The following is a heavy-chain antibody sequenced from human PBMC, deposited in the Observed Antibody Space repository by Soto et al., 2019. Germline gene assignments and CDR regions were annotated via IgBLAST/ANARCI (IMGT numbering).Heavy chain of an antibody. D-gene: IGHD6-13*01. J-gene: IGHJ4*02. CDR2: ISASGGAT. CDR1: RFTFTSYA. CDR3: AKAGGAAGTVDYFDY. Sequence: GGSLRLSCVASRFTFTSYAMSWVRQAPGKGLEWVAAISASGGATIHADSVKGRLTISRDNSKNTLYLQMNSLRAEDTAVYYCAKAGGAAGTVDYFDYWGQGTLVTVSS. V-gene: IGHV3-23*01.